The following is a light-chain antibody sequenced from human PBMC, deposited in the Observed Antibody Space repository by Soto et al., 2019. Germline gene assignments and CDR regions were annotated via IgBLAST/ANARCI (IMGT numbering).Light chain of an antibody. Sequence: QSVLTQPPSVSGAPGQRVTISCTGSTSNIGAGYEVHWYQQLPGTAPKLLVSGHNIRPSGVPDRFSGFKSGASASLVLTGLQAEDEADYYCQSYDNSLSGSGVFGGGTKLTVL. CDR3: QSYDNSLSGSGV. V-gene: IGLV1-40*01. J-gene: IGLJ3*02. CDR2: GHN. CDR1: TSNIGAGYE.